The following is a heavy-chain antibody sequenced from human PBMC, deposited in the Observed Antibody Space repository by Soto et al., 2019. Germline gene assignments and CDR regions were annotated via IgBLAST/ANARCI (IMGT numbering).Heavy chain of an antibody. CDR2: ISGNGDRT. Sequence: GGSLRLSCAASGFTFTTYAMSWVRQAPGKGLEWVSVISGNGDRTYYADSVQGRFTISRDNSKNTLYLQMNSLRAEDTAIYYCAKDRTYSYGSDYWGQGTQVTVSS. D-gene: IGHD5-18*01. CDR3: AKDRTYSYGSDY. V-gene: IGHV3-23*01. CDR1: GFTFTTYA. J-gene: IGHJ4*02.